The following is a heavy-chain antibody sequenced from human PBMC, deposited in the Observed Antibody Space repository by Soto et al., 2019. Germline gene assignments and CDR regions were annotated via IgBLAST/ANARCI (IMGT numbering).Heavy chain of an antibody. CDR3: AHSFRRSHLVHFGYYGMDV. J-gene: IGHJ6*02. D-gene: IGHD3-10*01. CDR2: FYWNYDK. CDR1: GFSLSTSGVG. Sequence: SGPTLVNPTQTLTLTCTFSGFSLSTSGVGVGWIRQPPGKAMEWLALFYWNYDKRYSPSLKSRLTITKDTSKNHVVLTMTNMDPVDTATYYCAHSFRRSHLVHFGYYGMDVWGQGTTVTVSS. V-gene: IGHV2-5*01.